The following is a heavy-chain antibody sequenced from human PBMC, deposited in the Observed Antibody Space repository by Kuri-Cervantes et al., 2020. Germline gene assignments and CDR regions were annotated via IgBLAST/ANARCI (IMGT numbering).Heavy chain of an antibody. D-gene: IGHD3-22*01. Sequence: GSLRLSCAVSGGSISSSNWWSWVRQPPGKGLEWIGEIYHSGSTYYNPSLKSRVTISVDTSKNQFSLKLSSVTAADTAVYYCARINYDSSGYYEYYYGMDVWGQGTTVTVSS. CDR1: GGSISSSNW. CDR3: ARINYDSSGYYEYYYGMDV. CDR2: IYHSGST. V-gene: IGHV4-4*02. J-gene: IGHJ6*02.